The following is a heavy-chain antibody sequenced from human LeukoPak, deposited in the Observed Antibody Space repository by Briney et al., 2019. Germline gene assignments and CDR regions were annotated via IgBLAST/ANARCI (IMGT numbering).Heavy chain of an antibody. CDR3: SRFGYFGEY. V-gene: IGHV3-23*01. CDR2: ISANGSIT. CDR1: GFTFSAYG. J-gene: IGHJ4*02. Sequence: GGSLRLSCAASGFTFSAYGMSWVRQSPGQGLEWVSGISANGSITFYARSERGRFTICRDNPQNTVYLQMNRLRAEESDLYYSSRFGYFGEYWGQGTLVTVSS. D-gene: IGHD3-10*01.